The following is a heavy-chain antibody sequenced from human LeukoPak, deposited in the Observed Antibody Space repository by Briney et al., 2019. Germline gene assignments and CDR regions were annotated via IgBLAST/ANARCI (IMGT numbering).Heavy chain of an antibody. Sequence: SETLSLTCTVSGDSISRAYYWGWIRQPPRKGLEWIASIFHTGTTHYKPSLKSRVTISVDTSKNHFSLNLSSVTAADTAIYYCARDGVRFLEWLAPFDPWGQGTLVTVSS. V-gene: IGHV4-38-2*02. D-gene: IGHD3-3*01. CDR1: GDSISRAYY. J-gene: IGHJ5*02. CDR3: ARDGVRFLEWLAPFDP. CDR2: IFHTGTT.